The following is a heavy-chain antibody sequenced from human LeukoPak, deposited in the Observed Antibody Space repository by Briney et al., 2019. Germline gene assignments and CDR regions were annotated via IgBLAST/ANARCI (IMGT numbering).Heavy chain of an antibody. CDR2: IYRGGST. Sequence: GSIRLSCAASAFSASSGYMTWIRRAPRKGLEWVSVIYRGGSTYYADYVKGRFIISRDNSKNTLYLQMNNLRVEDTAVYYCARYHTALNYWGQGTLVTASS. D-gene: IGHD5-18*01. J-gene: IGHJ4*02. CDR3: ARYHTALNY. CDR1: AFSASSGY. V-gene: IGHV3-53*01.